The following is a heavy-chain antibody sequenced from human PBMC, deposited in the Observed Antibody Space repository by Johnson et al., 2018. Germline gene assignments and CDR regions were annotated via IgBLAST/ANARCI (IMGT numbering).Heavy chain of an antibody. V-gene: IGHV3-53*01. CDR3: AKDRGLRDDSIGYYGDAFDI. CDR1: GFTVSSNY. Sequence: EVQLVESGGGLIQPGGSLRLSCAASGFTVSSNYMSWVRQAPGKGLEWVSVISSGGSPYYADSVKGRFTISSDNSKNTLYLQMNSLRAEDTGVYYCAKDRGLRDDSIGYYGDAFDIWGQGTMVTVSS. J-gene: IGHJ3*02. CDR2: ISSGGSP. D-gene: IGHD3-22*01.